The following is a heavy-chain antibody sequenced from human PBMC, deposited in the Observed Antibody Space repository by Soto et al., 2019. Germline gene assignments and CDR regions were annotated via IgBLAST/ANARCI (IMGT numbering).Heavy chain of an antibody. Sequence: PGGSLRLSCAASGFTFSSYWMHWVRQAPGKGLVWVSRINSDGSSTSYADSVKGRFTISRDNAKNTLYLQMNSLRAEDTAVYYCARDFEGSRPNYYFDYWGQGTPVPVSS. CDR3: ARDFEGSRPNYYFDY. V-gene: IGHV3-74*01. D-gene: IGHD3-9*01. CDR1: GFTFSSYW. J-gene: IGHJ4*02. CDR2: INSDGSST.